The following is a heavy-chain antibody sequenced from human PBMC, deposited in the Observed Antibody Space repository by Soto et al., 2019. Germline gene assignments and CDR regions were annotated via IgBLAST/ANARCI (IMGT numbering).Heavy chain of an antibody. CDR3: ARVPDV. CDR2: IYHNGSP. V-gene: IGHV4-30-2*01. J-gene: IGHJ6*02. CDR1: CGSHRSGGFS. Sequence: TPFPTLPVPCGSHRSGGFSWSWIRQPPGKGLEWIGYIYHNGSPYYNPSLKSRVTISVDRSKNQFSLKLSSVTAADTAVYYCARVPDVWGQGTTVTAP.